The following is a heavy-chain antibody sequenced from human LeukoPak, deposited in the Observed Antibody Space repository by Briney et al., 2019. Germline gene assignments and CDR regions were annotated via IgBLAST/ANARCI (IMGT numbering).Heavy chain of an antibody. CDR3: VRDGSYCGAGSCYLFDF. Sequence: GGSLRLSCVASGFTFSSYGMHWVRQAPGKGLEWVAVISFDGFNQSYADSVKGRFTISRDKSQNTLSLQMNSLRAEDTAVYYCVRDGSYCGAGSCYLFDFWGQGTLVIVSS. CDR1: GFTFSSYG. CDR2: ISFDGFNQ. D-gene: IGHD2-15*01. J-gene: IGHJ4*02. V-gene: IGHV3-30*03.